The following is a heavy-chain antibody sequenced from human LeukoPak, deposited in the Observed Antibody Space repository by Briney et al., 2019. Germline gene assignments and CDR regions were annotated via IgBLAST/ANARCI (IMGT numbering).Heavy chain of an antibody. J-gene: IGHJ4*02. CDR3: TTDLVVDFYYFDY. D-gene: IGHD2-15*01. V-gene: IGHV3-15*01. Sequence: GGSLRLSCAASGFTFSNVYMSWVRQAPGKGLEWVGRIKSKTEGGTADYAAPVKGRFTISRDDSKNTLYLQMDNLRTEDTAVYYCTTDLVVDFYYFDYWGQGTLVTVSS. CDR1: GFTFSNVY. CDR2: IKSKTEGGTA.